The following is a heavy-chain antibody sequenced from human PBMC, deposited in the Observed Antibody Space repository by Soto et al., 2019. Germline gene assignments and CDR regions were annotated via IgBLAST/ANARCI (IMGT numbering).Heavy chain of an antibody. D-gene: IGHD3-10*01. Sequence: GGSLRLSCAASGFTFSSYGMHWVRQAPGKGLEWVAVIWYDGSNKYYADSVKGRFTISRDNSKNTLSLQMNSLRAEDTAVYYWTRHASFDSGSGYNSFDLWGQGTMVTVSS. J-gene: IGHJ5*02. CDR2: IWYDGSNK. V-gene: IGHV3-33*01. CDR3: TRHASFDSGSGYNSFDL. CDR1: GFTFSSYG.